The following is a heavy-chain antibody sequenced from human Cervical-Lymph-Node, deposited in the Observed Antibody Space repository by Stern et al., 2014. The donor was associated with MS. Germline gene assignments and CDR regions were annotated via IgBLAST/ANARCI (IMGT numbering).Heavy chain of an antibody. D-gene: IGHD3-10*01. V-gene: IGHV3-30*04. CDR3: ARDRRASVRGVPAYFQH. CDR1: GFTFSSYA. CDR2: ISYDGSNK. J-gene: IGHJ1*01. Sequence: VQLVESGGGVVQPGRSLRLSCAASGFTFSSYAMHWVRQAPGKGLEWVAVISYDGSNKYYADSVKGRFTISRDNSKNTLYLQMNSLRAEDTAVYYCARDRRASVRGVPAYFQHWGQGTLVTVSS.